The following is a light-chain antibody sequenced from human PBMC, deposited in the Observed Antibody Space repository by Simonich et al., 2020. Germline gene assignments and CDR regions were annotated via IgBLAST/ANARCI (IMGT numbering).Light chain of an antibody. CDR1: SSNIGSNY. V-gene: IGLV1-47*01. CDR3: AAWDDSLSGPV. CDR2: RKN. Sequence: QSVLTQPPSASGTPGQRVTISCSGSSSNIGSNYVYWYQQLPGTAPKLLIYRKNHRPSWVPDRFSGSMSGTSASLAISGLRSEDEADYYCAAWDDSLSGPVFGGGTKLTVL. J-gene: IGLJ3*02.